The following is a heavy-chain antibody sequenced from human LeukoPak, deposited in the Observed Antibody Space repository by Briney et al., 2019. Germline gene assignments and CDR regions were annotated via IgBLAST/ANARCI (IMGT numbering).Heavy chain of an antibody. D-gene: IGHD4-17*01. CDR2: INTSGRTK. CDR3: ARGDYGAFYGMDV. V-gene: IGHV3-48*03. CDR1: GFIFSSHE. J-gene: IGHJ6*02. Sequence: SGGSLRLSCGASGFIFSSHEMNWVRQAPGKGLEWVSFINTSGRTKYYADSVKGRLTISRDNAQNALYLQMNSLKVEDTAIYYCARGDYGAFYGMDVWGPGTTVTVSS.